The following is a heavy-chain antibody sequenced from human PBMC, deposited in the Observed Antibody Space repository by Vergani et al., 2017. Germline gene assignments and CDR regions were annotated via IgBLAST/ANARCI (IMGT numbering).Heavy chain of an antibody. J-gene: IGHJ3*02. V-gene: IGHV1-69*06. D-gene: IGHD3-9*01. CDR2: IIPIFGTA. Sequence: QVQLVQSGAEVKKPGSSVKVSCKASGVTFSSYAISWVRQAPGQGLEWMGGIIPIFGTANYAQKFQGRFTITADKSTSTAYMELSSLRSEDTAVYYCAKSVLRYFDGSTRGGDAFDIWGQGTMVTVSS. CDR3: AKSVLRYFDGSTRGGDAFDI. CDR1: GVTFSSYA.